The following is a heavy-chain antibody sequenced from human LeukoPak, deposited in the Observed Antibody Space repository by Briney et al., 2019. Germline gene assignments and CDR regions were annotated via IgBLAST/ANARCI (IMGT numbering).Heavy chain of an antibody. CDR2: IYYSGST. CDR1: GGSISSSSYY. J-gene: IGHJ4*02. V-gene: IGHV4-39*07. D-gene: IGHD5-24*01. Sequence: SETLSLTCTVSGGSISSSSYYWGWIRQPPGKGLEWIGSIYYSGSTYYNPSLKSRVTISVDTSKNQFSLKLSSVTAADTAVYYCASFVETRFDYWGQGTLVTVSS. CDR3: ASFVETRFDY.